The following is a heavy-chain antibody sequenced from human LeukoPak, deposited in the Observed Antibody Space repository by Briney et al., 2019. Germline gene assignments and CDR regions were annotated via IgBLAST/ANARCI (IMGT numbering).Heavy chain of an antibody. CDR2: ISWYGGST. D-gene: IGHD3-10*01. CDR1: GFTFDDYT. V-gene: IGHV3-43*01. J-gene: IGHJ6*03. Sequence: GGSLRLSCAASGFTFDDYTMHWVRQAPGKGLEWVSLISWYGGSTYYADSVKGRFTISRDNSKNSLYLQMNSLRTEDTALYYCAKDGRGSGGYRKNRPYYYMDVWGKGTTVTISS. CDR3: AKDGRGSGGYRKNRPYYYMDV.